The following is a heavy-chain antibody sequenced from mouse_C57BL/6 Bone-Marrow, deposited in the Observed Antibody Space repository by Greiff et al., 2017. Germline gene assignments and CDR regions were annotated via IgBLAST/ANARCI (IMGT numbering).Heavy chain of an antibody. CDR3: ARIPPYYYGSSYWYFDV. CDR2: IDPEDGET. J-gene: IGHJ1*03. D-gene: IGHD1-1*01. CDR1: GFNIKDYY. V-gene: IGHV14-2*01. Sequence: VQLQQSGAELVKPGASVKLSCTASGFNIKDYYMHWVKQRTEQGLEWIGRIDPEDGETKYDPKFQGKATITADTSSNTAYLQLSSLTSEDTAVYYCARIPPYYYGSSYWYFDVWGTGTTVTVSS.